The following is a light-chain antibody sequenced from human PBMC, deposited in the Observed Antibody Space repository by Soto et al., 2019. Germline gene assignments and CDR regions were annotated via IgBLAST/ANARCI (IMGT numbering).Light chain of an antibody. CDR1: QSISSW. CDR3: QQYNSYPA. V-gene: IGKV1-5*03. J-gene: IGKJ1*01. Sequence: IQMTQYPSTLSASVGDRVTITCRASQSISSWLAWYQQKPGKAPKLLIYKASSLESGVPSRFSGSGSGTEFTLTISSLPPDDFATYYCQQYNSYPAFGQGTKVEIK. CDR2: KAS.